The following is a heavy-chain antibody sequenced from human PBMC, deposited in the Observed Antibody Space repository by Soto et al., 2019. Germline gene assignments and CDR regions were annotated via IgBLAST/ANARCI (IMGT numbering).Heavy chain of an antibody. Sequence: GGSLRLSCAASGFTFSSYAMSWVRQAPGKGLEWVSAISGSGGSTYYADSVKGRFTISRDNSKNTLYLQMNSLRAEDTAVYYCAKDRIAIVATTKSAFDYWGQGTLVTVSS. CDR1: GFTFSSYA. J-gene: IGHJ4*02. CDR3: AKDRIAIVATTKSAFDY. V-gene: IGHV3-23*01. CDR2: ISGSGGST. D-gene: IGHD5-12*01.